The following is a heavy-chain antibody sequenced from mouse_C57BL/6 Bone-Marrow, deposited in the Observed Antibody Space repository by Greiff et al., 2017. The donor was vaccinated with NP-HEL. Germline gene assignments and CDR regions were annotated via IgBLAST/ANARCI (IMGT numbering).Heavy chain of an antibody. CDR1: GYTFTSYW. J-gene: IGHJ2*01. Sequence: QVHVKQSGAELVKPGASVKMSCKASGYTFTSYWITWVKQRPGQGLEWIGDIYPGSGSTNYNEKFKSKATLTVDTSSSTAYMQLSSLTSEDSAVYYCASPYYYGSSYYFDYWGQGTTLTVSS. CDR3: ASPYYYGSSYYFDY. D-gene: IGHD1-1*01. V-gene: IGHV1-55*01. CDR2: IYPGSGST.